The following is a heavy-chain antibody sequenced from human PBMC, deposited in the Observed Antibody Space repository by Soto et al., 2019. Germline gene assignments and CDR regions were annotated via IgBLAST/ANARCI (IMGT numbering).Heavy chain of an antibody. CDR2: TYYRSKWYN. J-gene: IGHJ5*02. Sequence: SQTLSLTCAISVDSVSSNSAAWNCIRQSPSRGLEWLGRTYYRSKWYNDYAVSVKSRITINPDTSKNQISLQLNSVTPEDTAVYYCARDVWYDAYNWFDPWGQGTLVTVSS. V-gene: IGHV6-1*01. D-gene: IGHD1-1*01. CDR3: ARDVWYDAYNWFDP. CDR1: VDSVSSNSAA.